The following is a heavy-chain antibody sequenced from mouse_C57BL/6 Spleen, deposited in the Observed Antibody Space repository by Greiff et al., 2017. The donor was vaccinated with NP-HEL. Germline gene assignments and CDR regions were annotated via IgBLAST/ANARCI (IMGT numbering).Heavy chain of an antibody. CDR1: GYTFTSYW. D-gene: IGHD4-1*01. Sequence: VQLQQSGAELVMPGASVKLSCKASGYTFTSYWMHWVKQRPGQGLEWIGEIDPSDSYTNYNQKFKGKSTLTVDKSSSTAYRQLSSLTSEDSAVYYCARLTGKGFDYWGQGTTLTVSS. V-gene: IGHV1-69*01. CDR2: IDPSDSYT. CDR3: ARLTGKGFDY. J-gene: IGHJ2*01.